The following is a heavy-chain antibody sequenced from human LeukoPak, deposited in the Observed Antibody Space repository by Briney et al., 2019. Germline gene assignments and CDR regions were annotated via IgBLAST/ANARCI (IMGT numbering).Heavy chain of an antibody. D-gene: IGHD1-26*01. CDR3: ARHSAPSGSYSNWFDP. J-gene: IGHJ5*02. Sequence: PSETLSLTCTVSGGSISSYYWSWIRQPPGKGLEWSGYIYYSGSSNYNPSLKSRVTISVDTSKNQFSLKLSSVTAADTAVYYCARHSAPSGSYSNWFDPWGQGTLVTVSS. CDR1: GGSISSYY. CDR2: IYYSGSS. V-gene: IGHV4-59*08.